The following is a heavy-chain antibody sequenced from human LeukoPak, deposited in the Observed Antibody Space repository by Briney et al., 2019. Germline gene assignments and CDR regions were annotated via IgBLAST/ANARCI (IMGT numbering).Heavy chain of an antibody. CDR3: ARQGTNYDYVWGSYRYRFGEIDY. J-gene: IGHJ4*02. Sequence: SETLFLTCTVSGGSISSYYWSWIRQPPGKGLEWIGYIYYSGSTNYNPSLKSRVTISVDTSKNQFSLKLSSVTAADTAVYYCARQGTNYDYVWGSYRYRFGEIDYWGQGTLVTVSS. D-gene: IGHD3-16*02. V-gene: IGHV4-59*01. CDR1: GGSISSYY. CDR2: IYYSGST.